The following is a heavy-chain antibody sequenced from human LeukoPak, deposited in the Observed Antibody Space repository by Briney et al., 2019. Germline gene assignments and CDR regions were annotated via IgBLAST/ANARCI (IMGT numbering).Heavy chain of an antibody. J-gene: IGHJ4*02. CDR1: GGSISSSSYY. D-gene: IGHD1-1*01. CDR2: IYYSGST. CDR3: ARNDNSGSDY. Sequence: PSETLSLTCTVSGGSISSSSYYWGWIRQPPGKGLEWIGSIYYSGSTYYNPSLKSRVTISVDTSKNQFSLKLSSVTAADTAVYYCARNDNSGSDYWGQGTLVTVSS. V-gene: IGHV4-39*01.